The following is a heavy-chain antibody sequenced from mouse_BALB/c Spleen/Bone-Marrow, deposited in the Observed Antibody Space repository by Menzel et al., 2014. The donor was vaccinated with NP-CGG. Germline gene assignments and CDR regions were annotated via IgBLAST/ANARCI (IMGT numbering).Heavy chain of an antibody. V-gene: IGHV1S22*01. CDR1: GYTFTSYW. Sequence: LKESGSELVRPGASVKLSCKASGYTFTSYWMHWVRQRPGQGLEWIGNIYPGSGSTNYDEKSKSKATLTVDTSSSTAYMQLSSLTSEDSAVYYCRSYDYAMDYWGQGTSVTVSS. CDR3: RSYDYAMDY. D-gene: IGHD1-1*01. CDR2: IYPGSGST. J-gene: IGHJ4*01.